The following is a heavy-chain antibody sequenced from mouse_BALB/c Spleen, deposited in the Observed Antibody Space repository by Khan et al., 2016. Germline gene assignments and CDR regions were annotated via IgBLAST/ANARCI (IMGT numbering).Heavy chain of an antibody. D-gene: IGHD2-3*01. CDR3: SRRDDGGGSMDY. CDR1: GFSLTSYG. CDR2: IWSDGST. V-gene: IGHV2-6*02. Sequence: QVQLKESGPGLVAPSQSLSITCTVSGFSLTSYGVHWVRQPPGKGLEWLVVIWSDGSTTYNSALKSRLSISKDNSKSQDFLKMNSLQTDDTAMYYWSRRDDGGGSMDYWGQGTSVTVSS. J-gene: IGHJ4*01.